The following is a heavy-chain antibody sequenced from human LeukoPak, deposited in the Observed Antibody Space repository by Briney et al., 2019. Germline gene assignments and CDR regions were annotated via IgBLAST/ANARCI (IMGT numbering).Heavy chain of an antibody. J-gene: IGHJ4*02. Sequence: GGSLGLSCVGSGFSFRYFAIHWVRQSPGKGLEYVSVINTDGRITYYADSVKGRFTISRDNSKNTVYLQMGSLRGDDMAVYYCTRDGGSFCDFDYWGQGALVTVSS. D-gene: IGHD1-26*01. CDR2: INTDGRIT. V-gene: IGHV3-64*02. CDR1: GFSFRYFA. CDR3: TRDGGSFCDFDY.